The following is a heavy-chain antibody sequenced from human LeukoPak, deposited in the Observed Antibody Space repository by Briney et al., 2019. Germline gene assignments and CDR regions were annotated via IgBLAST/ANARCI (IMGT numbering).Heavy chain of an antibody. Sequence: PGGSLRLSCADSGFTFSSYSMSWVRQAPGQGLEWVSAISGSGGSTYYADSVKGRFTISRDNSKNTLYLQMNSLRAEDTAVYYCAKGDPIAAAGTDYWGQGTLVTVSS. V-gene: IGHV3-23*01. CDR3: AKGDPIAAAGTDY. D-gene: IGHD6-13*01. CDR1: GFTFSSYS. CDR2: ISGSGGST. J-gene: IGHJ4*02.